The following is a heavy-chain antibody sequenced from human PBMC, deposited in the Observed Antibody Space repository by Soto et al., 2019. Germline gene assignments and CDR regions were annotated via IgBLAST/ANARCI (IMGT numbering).Heavy chain of an antibody. CDR1: GGSISSYY. CDR3: ARSPAVFTYYFDY. CDR2: IYNDGST. J-gene: IGHJ4*02. V-gene: IGHV4-59*08. Sequence: LETLSLTCTFSGGSISSYYWSWIRQPPGKGLQWIGYIYNDGSTNYNPSLKSQVTISVDTSTNQFSLRLSSVTAADTAVYYCARSPAVFTYYFDYWGQGALVTVSS. D-gene: IGHD5-18*01.